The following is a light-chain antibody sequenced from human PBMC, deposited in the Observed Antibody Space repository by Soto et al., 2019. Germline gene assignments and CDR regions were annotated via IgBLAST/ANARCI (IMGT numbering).Light chain of an antibody. Sequence: DIQMTQSPSTLSASIGDRVTITCRASQSIGAWLAWYQQTPGRAPKLLIFNAYTLQSGVPSRFSGGGSGTHFTLTISSLQPDDSAIYYCQQYNSFPWTFGLGTKVDI. J-gene: IGKJ1*01. CDR1: QSIGAW. CDR2: NAY. CDR3: QQYNSFPWT. V-gene: IGKV1-5*01.